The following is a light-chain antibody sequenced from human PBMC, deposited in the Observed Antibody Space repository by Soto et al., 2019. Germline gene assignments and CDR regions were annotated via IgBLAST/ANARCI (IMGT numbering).Light chain of an antibody. CDR2: SNI. J-gene: IGLJ1*01. CDR1: SSNIGSNT. CDR3: ATWDDNLNGPV. V-gene: IGLV1-44*01. Sequence: QSVPTQPPSASGTPGQRVTISCSGSSSNIGSNTVNWYQQLQGTAPTLLIYSNIRRPSGVPDRFSGSKSGTSASLAISGLQSEDEADYYCATWDDNLNGPVFGTGTKVTVL.